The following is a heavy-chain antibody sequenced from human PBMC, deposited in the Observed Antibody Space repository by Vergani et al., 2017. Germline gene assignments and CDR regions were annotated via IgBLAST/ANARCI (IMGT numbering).Heavy chain of an antibody. V-gene: IGHV3-30*02. CDR3: VKEKIDLGSYFFDS. CDR1: GFSFSDYG. J-gene: IGHJ4*01. CDR2: IRYEGSNK. Sequence: QMQLVESGGGVVQPGGSLRLSCAASGFSFSDYGMYWVRQAPGKGLEWVAFIRYEGSNKYYADSVKGRFSISRDNSKNTVFLQMHSLRAEDTAIYYCVKEKIDLGSYFFDSWGHGILVTVSS. D-gene: IGHD2/OR15-2a*01.